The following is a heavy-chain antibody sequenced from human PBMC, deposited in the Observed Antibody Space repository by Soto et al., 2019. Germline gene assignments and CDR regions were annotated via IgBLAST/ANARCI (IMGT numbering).Heavy chain of an antibody. CDR2: IYYDGGKK. Sequence: GSLRLSCAASGFTFSSYGMNWVRQAPGKGLEWVAMIYYDGGKKYYADSVKGRFTISRDNSKNTLYLQMNSLRAEDTAVYYCARDKYSNSVYYYGMDVWGQGTTVTVSS. CDR1: GFTFSSYG. D-gene: IGHD4-4*01. J-gene: IGHJ6*02. CDR3: ARDKYSNSVYYYGMDV. V-gene: IGHV3-33*01.